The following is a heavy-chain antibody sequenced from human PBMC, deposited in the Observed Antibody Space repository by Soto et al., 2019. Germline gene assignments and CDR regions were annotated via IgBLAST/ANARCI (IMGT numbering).Heavy chain of an antibody. D-gene: IGHD4-17*01. CDR3: ARECRDYGGNSDVFDI. Sequence: ASVKVSCKASGYTFTSYGISSVRQAPGQGLEWMGWISAYNGNTNYAQKLQGRVTMTTDTSTSTAYMELRSLRSDDTAVYYCARECRDYGGNSDVFDIWGQGKMVTVS. J-gene: IGHJ3*02. V-gene: IGHV1-18*01. CDR2: ISAYNGNT. CDR1: GYTFTSYG.